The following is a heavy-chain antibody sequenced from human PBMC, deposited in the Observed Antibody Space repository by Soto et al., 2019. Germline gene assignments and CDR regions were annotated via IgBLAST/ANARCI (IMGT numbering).Heavy chain of an antibody. CDR1: GGTFSSYA. Sequence: QVQLVQSGAEVKKPGSSVKVSCKASGGTFSSYAINWERQAPGQGLEWMGGIIPIFGTANYAQKFQGRVTITADESTSTACMERCSLRTKDTVVYYCAIAYALGDYYCGMDFYGQGSTITV. D-gene: IGHD3-16*01. V-gene: IGHV1-69*01. CDR3: AIAYALGDYYCGMDF. J-gene: IGHJ6*02. CDR2: IIPIFGTA.